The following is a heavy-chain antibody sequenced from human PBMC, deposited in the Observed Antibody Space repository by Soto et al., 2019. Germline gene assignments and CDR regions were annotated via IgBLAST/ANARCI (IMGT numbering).Heavy chain of an antibody. CDR3: AREGAMVPPSPYYYYGMDV. Sequence: ETLSLTCTVSGGSVSSGSYYLSWIRQPPGKGLEWIGYIYYSGSTNYNPSLKSRVTISVDTSKNQFSLKLSSVTAADTAVYYCAREGAMVPPSPYYYYGMDVWGQGTTVTVYS. D-gene: IGHD3-10*01. V-gene: IGHV4-61*01. J-gene: IGHJ6*02. CDR2: IYYSGST. CDR1: GGSVSSGSYY.